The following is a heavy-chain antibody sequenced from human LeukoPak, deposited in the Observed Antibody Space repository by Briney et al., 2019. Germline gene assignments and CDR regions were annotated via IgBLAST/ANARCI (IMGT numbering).Heavy chain of an antibody. CDR2: INQNGSEK. V-gene: IGHV3-7*01. CDR3: ARDQGAGSDY. CDR1: GFTFSRYS. J-gene: IGHJ4*02. Sequence: GGSLRLSCAASGFTFSRYSMNWVRQAPGKGLEWVANINQNGSEKYYVDSVKGRFTISRDNAKNSLYLQMNSLRAEDTAVYYCARDQGAGSDYWGQGTLVTVSS. D-gene: IGHD6-19*01.